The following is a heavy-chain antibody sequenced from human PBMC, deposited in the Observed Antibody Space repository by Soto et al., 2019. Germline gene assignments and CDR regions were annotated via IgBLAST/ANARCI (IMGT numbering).Heavy chain of an antibody. CDR1: GFTFSDYA. CDR2: MSGRGGSV. J-gene: IGHJ4*02. D-gene: IGHD6-13*01. V-gene: IGHV3-23*01. CDR3: AKTVGSNWLLDY. Sequence: EVQLLESGGGLVQPGGSLRLSCAGSGFTFSDYAISWVRQAPGKGLEWVSAMSGRGGSVYYADSVKGRFSISRENSKNTVYLQMSSLRGEDTAIYYCAKTVGSNWLLDYWGRGTLVTVSS.